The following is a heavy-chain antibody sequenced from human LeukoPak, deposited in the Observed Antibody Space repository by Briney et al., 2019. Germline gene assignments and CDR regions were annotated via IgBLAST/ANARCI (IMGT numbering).Heavy chain of an antibody. CDR1: GFTFSSYS. Sequence: PGGSLRLSCAASGFTFSSYSMNWVRQAPGKGLEWVSSISSSSSYIYYADSVKGRFTISRDNAKNSLYLQMNSLRAEDTAVYYCARGGTVGATSSGWFDPWGQGTLVTVSS. CDR3: ARGGTVGATSSGWFDP. V-gene: IGHV3-21*01. J-gene: IGHJ5*02. CDR2: ISSSSSYI. D-gene: IGHD1-26*01.